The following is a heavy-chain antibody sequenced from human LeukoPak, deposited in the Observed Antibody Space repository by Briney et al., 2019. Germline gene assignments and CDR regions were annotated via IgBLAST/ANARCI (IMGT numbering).Heavy chain of an antibody. D-gene: IGHD3-9*01. V-gene: IGHV4-59*01. CDR1: GASINTYY. CDR3: ARAARGPIRYFDY. Sequence: SETLSLTCTVSGASINTYYWSWIRQPPGKGLEWIGYLYFSGSTNYNPSLQSRVTISVDMSKNQFSLKLSTVTAADTAVYYCARAARGPIRYFDYWGQGALVTVSS. J-gene: IGHJ4*02. CDR2: LYFSGST.